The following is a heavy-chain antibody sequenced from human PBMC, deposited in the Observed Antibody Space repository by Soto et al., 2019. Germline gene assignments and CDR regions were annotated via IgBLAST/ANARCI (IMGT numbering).Heavy chain of an antibody. Sequence: ASVKVSGKASGCIFTDYYLHWVRQAPGQGLEYMGSINPNTGGTKYTQKFQGRVTMTGGTLLLNWLTSDDMAVYFFARSLSTIGARLDYGGQGTLVTVSS. J-gene: IGHJ4*01. D-gene: IGHD5-12*01. CDR2: INPNTGGT. CDR1: GCIFTDYY. CDR3: ARSLSTIGARLDY. V-gene: IGHV1-2*02.